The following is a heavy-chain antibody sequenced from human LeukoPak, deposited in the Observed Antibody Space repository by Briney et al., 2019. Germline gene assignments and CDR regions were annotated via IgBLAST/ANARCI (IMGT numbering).Heavy chain of an antibody. J-gene: IGHJ5*02. D-gene: IGHD3-22*01. Sequence: GASVKVSCEASGFAFASYDINWVRQATGQGLEWMGWVNPNSGNAGYAQKFQGRVTITRNTSISTAYMELSSLRSEDTAVYYCARMSYYDSSGDNWFDPWGQGTLVTVSS. V-gene: IGHV1-8*03. CDR2: VNPNSGNA. CDR1: GFAFASYD. CDR3: ARMSYYDSSGDNWFDP.